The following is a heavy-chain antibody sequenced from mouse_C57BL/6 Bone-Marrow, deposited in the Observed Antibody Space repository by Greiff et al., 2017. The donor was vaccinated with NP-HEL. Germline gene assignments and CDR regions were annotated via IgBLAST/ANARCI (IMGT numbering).Heavy chain of an antibody. V-gene: IGHV3-6*01. CDR1: GYSITSGYY. CDR3: ASYGLAWFAY. CDR2: ISYDGSN. J-gene: IGHJ3*01. Sequence: DVQLVESGPGLVKPSQSLSLTCSVTGYSITSGYYWNWIRQFPGNKLEWMGYISYDGSNNYNPSLKNRISITRDTSKNQFFLKLNSVTTEDTATYYCASYGLAWFAYWGQGTLVTVSA. D-gene: IGHD2-2*01.